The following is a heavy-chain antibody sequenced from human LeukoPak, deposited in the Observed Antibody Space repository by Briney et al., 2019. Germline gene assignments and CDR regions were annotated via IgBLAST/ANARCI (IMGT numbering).Heavy chain of an antibody. CDR2: IIPILGLA. CDR1: GHTFSRSA. J-gene: IGHJ6*02. Sequence: SVTVSCMASGHTFSRSAITWVRQAPGQGLEWMGWIIPILGLANYAPKFKGRVTIPADKSTSTAFMEGSTLRSEETALYYCASPDGTVEEYYSMDVWGQGTTVTVSS. CDR3: ASPDGTVEEYYSMDV. D-gene: IGHD1-14*01. V-gene: IGHV1-69*04.